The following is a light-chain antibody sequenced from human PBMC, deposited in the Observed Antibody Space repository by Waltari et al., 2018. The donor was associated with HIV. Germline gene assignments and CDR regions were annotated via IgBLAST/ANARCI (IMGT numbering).Light chain of an antibody. Sequence: SYVLTQPPSVSVAPGQTVRVTCGGNNIGSKSVHWYQVKPGQAPVLVVYDDSDRPSGIPERFSGSNSGNTATLTISRVEAGDEADYYCQVWDTGGDHPEWVFGGGTKLTVL. CDR2: DDS. V-gene: IGLV3-21*02. J-gene: IGLJ3*02. CDR1: NIGSKS. CDR3: QVWDTGGDHPEWV.